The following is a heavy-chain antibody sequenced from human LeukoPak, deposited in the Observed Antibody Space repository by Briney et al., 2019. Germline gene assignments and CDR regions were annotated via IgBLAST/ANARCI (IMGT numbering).Heavy chain of an antibody. CDR1: GFTFSNYA. CDR3: ARGCSSTSCYLKAFDI. CDR2: ISSSGSTI. V-gene: IGHV3-11*01. Sequence: GGSLRLSCVASGFTFSNYAMSWIRQAPGKGLEWVSYISSSGSTIYYADSVKGRFTISRDNAKNSLYLQMNSLRAEDTAVYYCARGCSSTSCYLKAFDIWGQGTMATVSS. J-gene: IGHJ3*02. D-gene: IGHD2-2*01.